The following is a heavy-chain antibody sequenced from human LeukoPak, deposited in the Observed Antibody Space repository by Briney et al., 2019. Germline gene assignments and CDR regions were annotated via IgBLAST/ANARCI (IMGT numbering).Heavy chain of an antibody. Sequence: GGSLRLSCAASGFSVRSSYMSWVRQAPGKGLEWVSVIYSGGSPDYADSAKGRCTISRDNGKNSLYLQMNSLRAEDTAVYFCARGSRLGVVERDAFDIWGQGTMVTVSS. CDR3: ARGSRLGVVERDAFDI. J-gene: IGHJ3*02. CDR2: IYSGGSP. V-gene: IGHV3-53*01. D-gene: IGHD3-3*01. CDR1: GFSVRSSY.